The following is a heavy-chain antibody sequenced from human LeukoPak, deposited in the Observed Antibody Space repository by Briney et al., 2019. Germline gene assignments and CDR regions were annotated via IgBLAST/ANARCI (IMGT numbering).Heavy chain of an antibody. CDR3: ARVGSGNSRDTDAFDI. CDR1: GYTFTSYG. CDR2: ISAYNGNV. Sequence: ASVKVSCKASGYTFTSYGISWVRQAPGQGLEWMGWISAYNGNVKYAQKLQGRVTMTTDTSTSTAYMELRSLRSDDTAVYYCARVGSGNSRDTDAFDIWGQGTMVTVSS. J-gene: IGHJ3*02. V-gene: IGHV1-18*01. D-gene: IGHD4-23*01.